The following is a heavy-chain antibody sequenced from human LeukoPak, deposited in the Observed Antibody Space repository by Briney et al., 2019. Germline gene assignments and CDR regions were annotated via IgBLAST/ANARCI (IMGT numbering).Heavy chain of an antibody. V-gene: IGHV3-53*04. J-gene: IGHJ3*02. CDR1: GFTVSSNY. CDR3: ARGDQIVVAPFDI. Sequence: GGSLRLSCAASGFTVSSNYMSWVRRAPGKGLEWVSVIYSGGSTYYADSVKGRFTISRHNSKNTLYLQMNSLRAEDTAVYYCARGDQIVVAPFDIWGQGTMVTVSS. CDR2: IYSGGST. D-gene: IGHD3-22*01.